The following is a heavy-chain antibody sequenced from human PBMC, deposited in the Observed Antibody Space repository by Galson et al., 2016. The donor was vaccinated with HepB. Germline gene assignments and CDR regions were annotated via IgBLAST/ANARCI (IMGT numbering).Heavy chain of an antibody. Sequence: SLRLSCAASGFTFSSYAMSWVRQAPGKGLEWVSAISGSGGTTYYADSVKGRFTISRDNSKNTLYVQMNSLRAEDMAVYYCAKSGKHLWSIDYWGRGALVTVSS. CDR2: ISGSGGTT. CDR3: AKSGKHLWSIDY. CDR1: GFTFSSYA. V-gene: IGHV3-23*01. D-gene: IGHD5-18*01. J-gene: IGHJ4*02.